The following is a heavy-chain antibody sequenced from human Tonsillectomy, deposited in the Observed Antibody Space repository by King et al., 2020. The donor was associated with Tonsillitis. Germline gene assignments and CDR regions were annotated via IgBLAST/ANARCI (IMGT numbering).Heavy chain of an antibody. CDR2: ISAYNGNT. D-gene: IGHD6-19*01. CDR1: GYTFTSYG. J-gene: IGHJ6*02. Sequence: VQLVESGAEVKKPGASVKVSCKASGYTFTSYGISWVRQAPGQGLEWMGWISAYNGNTNYAQKLQGRVTMTTDTSTSTAYMELRSLRSDDTAVYYCAGGKVAGTIWYYGMDVWGQGTTVTVSS. V-gene: IGHV1-18*01. CDR3: AGGKVAGTIWYYGMDV.